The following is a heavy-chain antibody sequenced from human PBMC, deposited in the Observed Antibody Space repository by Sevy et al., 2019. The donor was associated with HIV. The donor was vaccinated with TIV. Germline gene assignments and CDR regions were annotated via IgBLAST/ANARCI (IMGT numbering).Heavy chain of an antibody. CDR1: GFTFSSYS. D-gene: IGHD4-17*01. V-gene: IGHV3-48*01. J-gene: IGHJ6*02. CDR3: ASEWDDYGGPYYYYYYGMDV. CDR2: ISSSSSTI. Sequence: GESLKISCAASGFTFSSYSMNWVRQAPGKGLEWVSYISSSSSTIYYADSVKGRFTISRDNAKNSLYLQMNSLRAEDTAVYYCASEWDDYGGPYYYYYYGMDVWGQGTTVTVSS.